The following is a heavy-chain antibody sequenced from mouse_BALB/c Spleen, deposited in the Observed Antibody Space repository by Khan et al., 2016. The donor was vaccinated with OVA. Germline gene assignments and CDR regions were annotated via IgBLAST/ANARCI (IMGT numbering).Heavy chain of an antibody. CDR1: GFSLTSYG. CDR3: ARSDFYAMDY. V-gene: IGHV2-6*02. Sequence: VKVVESGPGLVAPSQSLSITCTVSGFSLTSYGVHWVRQPPGKGLEWLVVIWSDGITTYNSTLKSRLCISKDNSKSQVFLKMNSLQTDDTTMYYCARSDFYAMDYWGQGTSVTVSS. CDR2: IWSDGIT. J-gene: IGHJ4*01.